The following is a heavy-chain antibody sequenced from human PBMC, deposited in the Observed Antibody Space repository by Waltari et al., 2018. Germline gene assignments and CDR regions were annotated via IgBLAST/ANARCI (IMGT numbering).Heavy chain of an antibody. V-gene: IGHV3-74*01. J-gene: IGHJ4*02. CDR3: ARDRYDFWSGYYFDN. Sequence: EVQLVESGGGLVQPGGSLRLSCAASGFNFNSYWMHWVRQAPGQGLVVVSRMNGDGSSTNYADSVKGRFTIFRDNVKNTLYLQMNSLRVEDTAVYYCARDRYDFWSGYYFDNWGQGTLVTVSS. CDR2: MNGDGSST. CDR1: GFNFNSYW. D-gene: IGHD3-3*01.